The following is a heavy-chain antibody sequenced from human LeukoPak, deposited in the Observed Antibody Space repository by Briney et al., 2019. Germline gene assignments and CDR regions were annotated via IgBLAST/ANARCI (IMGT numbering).Heavy chain of an antibody. CDR1: GFTFSSFA. CDR2: ISDNGGTT. Sequence: GGSLRLSCTASGFTFSSFAMRWVRQAPGKGLEWLSTISDNGGTTYYADSVKGRFTISRDNSKNTLYLQMNSPRAEDTAVYYCAKKASGWYPGWFDPWGQGTLVTVSS. V-gene: IGHV3-23*01. J-gene: IGHJ5*02. CDR3: AKKASGWYPGWFDP. D-gene: IGHD6-19*01.